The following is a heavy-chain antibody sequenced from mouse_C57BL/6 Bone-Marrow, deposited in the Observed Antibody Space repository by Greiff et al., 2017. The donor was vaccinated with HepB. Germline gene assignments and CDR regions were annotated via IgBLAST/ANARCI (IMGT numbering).Heavy chain of an antibody. Sequence: VQVVESGAELVRPGASVKLSCKASGYTFTDYYINWVKQRPGQGLEWIARIYPGSGNTYYNEKFKGKATLTAEKSSSTAYMQLSSLTSEDSAVYFCARYYYGSSYFDYWGQGTTLTVSS. D-gene: IGHD1-1*01. V-gene: IGHV1-76*01. CDR1: GYTFTDYY. CDR2: IYPGSGNT. J-gene: IGHJ2*01. CDR3: ARYYYGSSYFDY.